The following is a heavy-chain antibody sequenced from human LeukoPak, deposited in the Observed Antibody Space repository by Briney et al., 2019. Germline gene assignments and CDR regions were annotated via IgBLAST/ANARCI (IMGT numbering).Heavy chain of an antibody. CDR1: GFSFTYYG. Sequence: GSLRLSCGASGFSFTYYGMHWVRQAPGKGLDWVAFIRYDGTSKDYADSVKGRFTISRDNSENKVYLQMNSLRVEDTALYYCAKGLHSSSWNDAFDIWGQGTMVTVSS. CDR3: AKGLHSSSWNDAFDI. CDR2: IRYDGTSK. J-gene: IGHJ3*02. D-gene: IGHD6-13*01. V-gene: IGHV3-30*02.